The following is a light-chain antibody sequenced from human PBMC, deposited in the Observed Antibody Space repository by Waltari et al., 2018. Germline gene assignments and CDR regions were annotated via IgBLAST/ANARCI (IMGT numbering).Light chain of an antibody. Sequence: QSVLTQPPSVSGAPGQRVSISCTGSSSNIGAGFDVQWYQQVPGTAPKLLLYPHECGPSWAPGRFSGSKSGTSASLAISGLQADDEADYYCQSVDKRLSGFVIFGGGTKLTVL. CDR1: SSNIGAGFD. J-gene: IGLJ2*01. CDR2: PHE. V-gene: IGLV1-40*01. CDR3: QSVDKRLSGFVI.